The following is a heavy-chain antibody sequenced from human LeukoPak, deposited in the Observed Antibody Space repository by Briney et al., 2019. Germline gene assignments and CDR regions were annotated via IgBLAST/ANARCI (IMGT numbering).Heavy chain of an antibody. Sequence: GGSLRLSCAASGFSVSDNYMSWARQAPGKGLEWVSVIYIGGITSYADSVKGRFTISRDDSKNTLYLQMNSLRAEDTAVYYCARGIAAAGTNWFDPWGQGTLVTVSS. CDR3: ARGIAAAGTNWFDP. J-gene: IGHJ5*02. CDR1: GFSVSDNY. V-gene: IGHV3-66*01. CDR2: IYIGGIT. D-gene: IGHD6-13*01.